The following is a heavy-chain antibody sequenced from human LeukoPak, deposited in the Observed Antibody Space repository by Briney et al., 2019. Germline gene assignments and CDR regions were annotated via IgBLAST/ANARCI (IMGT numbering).Heavy chain of an antibody. D-gene: IGHD3-10*01. CDR2: IIPIFGTA. CDR3: ARGRGDPFGSGSQFDY. J-gene: IGHJ4*02. CDR1: GGTFSSYA. Sequence: SVKVSCKASGGTFSSYAISWVRQAPGQGLEWMGRIIPIFGTANYAQKFQGRVTITTDESTSTAYMELSSLRSEDTAVYYCARGRGDPFGSGSQFDYWGQGTLVTVSS. V-gene: IGHV1-69*05.